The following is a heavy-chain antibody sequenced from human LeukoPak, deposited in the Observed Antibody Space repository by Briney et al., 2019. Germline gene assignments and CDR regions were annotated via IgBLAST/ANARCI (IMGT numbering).Heavy chain of an antibody. CDR2: IYYSGST. V-gene: IGHV4-59*01. CDR3: ARVTSGSSDAFDI. Sequence: TASETLSLTCTVSGGSISSYYWSWIRQPPGKGLEWIGYIYYSGSTNYNPSPKSRVTISVDTSKNQFSLKLSSVTAADTAVYYCARVTSGSSDAFDIWGQGTMVTVSS. CDR1: GGSISSYY. D-gene: IGHD5-12*01. J-gene: IGHJ3*02.